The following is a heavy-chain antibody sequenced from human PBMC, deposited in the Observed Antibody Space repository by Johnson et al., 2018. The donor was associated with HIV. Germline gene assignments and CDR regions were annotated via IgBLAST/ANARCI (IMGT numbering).Heavy chain of an antibody. CDR3: TTAGGRDTIFGVANDAFDI. CDR2: IKSKTDGGTT. D-gene: IGHD3-3*01. V-gene: IGHV3-15*01. CDR1: GFTFSNAW. J-gene: IGHJ3*02. Sequence: QLVESGGGLVKPGGSLRLSCAASGFTFSNAWMSWVRQAPGKGLEWVGRIKSKTDGGTTDYAAPVKGRFTISRDDSKNTLYLQMNSLKTEDTAVYYCTTAGGRDTIFGVANDAFDIWGQGTMVTVSS.